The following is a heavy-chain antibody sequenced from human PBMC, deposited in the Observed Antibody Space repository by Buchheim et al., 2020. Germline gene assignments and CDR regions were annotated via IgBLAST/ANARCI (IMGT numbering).Heavy chain of an antibody. V-gene: IGHV3-48*01. CDR3: AREVPFDY. J-gene: IGHJ4*02. CDR2: MTGSGSPI. CDR1: GFSFSSHS. Sequence: EVQLVESGGGLVQPGGSLRLSCAASGFSFSSHSMNWVRQAPGKGLEWISYMTGSGSPIYYADSVKGRFTISSANAKNSLYLQMNSLRPEDTAMYYCAREVPFDYWGQGTL.